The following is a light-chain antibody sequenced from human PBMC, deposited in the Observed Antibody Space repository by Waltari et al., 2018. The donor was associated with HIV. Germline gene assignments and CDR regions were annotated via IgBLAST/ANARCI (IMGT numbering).Light chain of an antibody. Sequence: DIQMTQSPSTLSASVGDRVPITCRDSQNLNNWLVWYQQKPGMAPKLLIYGASTLESGVPSRFSGSGSGTQFTLTINSLQPEDSATYLCQHYQSSPYTFGQGTKLQIK. V-gene: IGKV1-5*03. CDR1: QNLNNW. J-gene: IGKJ2*01. CDR2: GAS. CDR3: QHYQSSPYT.